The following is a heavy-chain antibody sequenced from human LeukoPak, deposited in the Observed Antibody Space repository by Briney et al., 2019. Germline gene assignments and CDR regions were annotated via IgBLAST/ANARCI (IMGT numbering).Heavy chain of an antibody. CDR2: INSDGSST. Sequence: GGSLRLSCAASGFTFSSYWMHWVRQAPGKGLVWVSRINSDGSSTSYADSVKGRFTISRDNAENTLYLQMNSLRAEDTAVYYCAREWFCSGTRCYDFRDVGGNYLDYWGQGTLVTVSS. CDR3: AREWFCSGTRCYDFRDVGGNYLDY. D-gene: IGHD2-2*01. V-gene: IGHV3-74*01. J-gene: IGHJ4*02. CDR1: GFTFSSYW.